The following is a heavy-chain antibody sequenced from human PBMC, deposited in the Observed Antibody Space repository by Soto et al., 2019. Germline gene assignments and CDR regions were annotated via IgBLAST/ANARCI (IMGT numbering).Heavy chain of an antibody. CDR2: IIPIFGTA. Sequence: QVQLVQCGAEVKKPGSSVKVSCKAPGGTFSSYAISWVRQAPGQGLEWMGGIIPIFGTANYAQKFQGRVTITADESTSTGYMELSSQRSEDTAVYYCERSQGGSSSLDIYYYYYYGCDVWGQGTTVTVSS. CDR3: ERSQGGSSSLDIYYYYYYGCDV. CDR1: GGTFSSYA. J-gene: IGHJ6*02. D-gene: IGHD2-15*01. V-gene: IGHV1-69*01.